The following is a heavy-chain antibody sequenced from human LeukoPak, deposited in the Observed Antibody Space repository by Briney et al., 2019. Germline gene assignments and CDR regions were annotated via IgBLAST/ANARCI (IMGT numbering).Heavy chain of an antibody. Sequence: ASVKVSCKTSGYTFTHYVISWVRQAPGQGLEWMGRISPYNGNTKYAQKLQGRVTMTTDTSTSTAYMELRSLRSDDTAVYYCASSGGNSVHYFDYWGQGTLVTVSS. D-gene: IGHD4-23*01. CDR2: ISPYNGNT. CDR1: GYTFTHYV. CDR3: ASSGGNSVHYFDY. J-gene: IGHJ4*02. V-gene: IGHV1-18*01.